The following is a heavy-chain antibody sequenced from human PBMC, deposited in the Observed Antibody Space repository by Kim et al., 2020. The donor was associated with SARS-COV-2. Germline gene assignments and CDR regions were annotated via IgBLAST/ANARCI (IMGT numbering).Heavy chain of an antibody. CDR2: INHSGST. CDR3: ARGNWYSYGYYYYYYGMDV. Sequence: SETLSLTCAVYGGSFSGYYWSWIRQPPGKGLEWIGEINHSGSTNYNPSLKSRVTISVDTSKNQFSLKLSSVTAADTAVYYCARGNWYSYGYYYYYYGMDV. CDR1: GGSFSGYY. J-gene: IGHJ6*01. D-gene: IGHD5-18*01. V-gene: IGHV4-34*01.